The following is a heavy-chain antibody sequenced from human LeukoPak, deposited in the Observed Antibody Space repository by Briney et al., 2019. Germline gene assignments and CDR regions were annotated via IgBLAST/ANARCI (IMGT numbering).Heavy chain of an antibody. J-gene: IGHJ4*02. CDR1: GFTFSSYA. D-gene: IGHD3-22*01. CDR2: ISGSGCST. CDR3: EKVADSSSYFPLDY. Sequence: GGSLRLSCAASGFTFSSYAMSWVRQAPGKGLEWVSAISGSGCSTYYADSVKGRFTISRDNSKNTLYLQMNSLRAEDTAVYYCEKVADSSSYFPLDYWGQGTLVTVSS. V-gene: IGHV3-23*01.